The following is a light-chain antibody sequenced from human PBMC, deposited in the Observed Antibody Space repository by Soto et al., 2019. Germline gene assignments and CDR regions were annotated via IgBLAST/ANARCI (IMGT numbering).Light chain of an antibody. CDR2: DVS. V-gene: IGLV2-14*01. Sequence: QPRFGSGCPCQWSTNPCTRKSRDVCVYNYVSWYQQHPGKAPKLMIYDVSNRPSGVSNRFSGSKSGDTASLTISGLQAEDEADYYCSSYTSSTTLVLGTGTKVTVL. J-gene: IGLJ1*01. CDR1: SRDVCVYNY. CDR3: SSYTSSTTLV.